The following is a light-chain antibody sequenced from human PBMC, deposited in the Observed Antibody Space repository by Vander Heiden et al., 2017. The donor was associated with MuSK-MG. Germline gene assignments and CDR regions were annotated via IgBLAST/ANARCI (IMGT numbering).Light chain of an antibody. Sequence: QPVLTQPPSASGTPGQSVAISCSGSSPNIGSNTVNWHQLLPGTAPRLLIHNNTQRPSGIPDRFSGSKSGTSASLAISGLQSEDEATYFCSAWDNSLTAYVFAPGTEVAV. CDR2: NNT. V-gene: IGLV1-44*01. CDR1: SPNIGSNT. CDR3: SAWDNSLTAYV. J-gene: IGLJ1*01.